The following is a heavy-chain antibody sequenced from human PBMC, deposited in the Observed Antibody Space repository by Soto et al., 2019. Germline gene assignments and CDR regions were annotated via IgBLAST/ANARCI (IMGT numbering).Heavy chain of an antibody. CDR1: GFTLSDHY. J-gene: IGHJ4*02. CDR3: ARASTPDSTGYDY. V-gene: IGHV3-72*01. D-gene: IGHD3-3*01. CDR2: SRNRVKSFTT. Sequence: EVQLVESGGGLVQPGGSLRLSCAGSGFTLSDHYLDWVRQAPGKGLEWVGRSRNRVKSFTTAYAASVRGRFTFSRDDSTNSLYLQMNSLKTDDTAVYYCARASTPDSTGYDYWGQGTLVTVSS.